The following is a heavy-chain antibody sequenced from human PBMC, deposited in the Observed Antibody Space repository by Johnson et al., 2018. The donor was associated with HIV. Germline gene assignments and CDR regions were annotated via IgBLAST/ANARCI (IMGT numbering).Heavy chain of an antibody. CDR3: ARGGEKGAFDI. CDR2: IRNKANSYTT. V-gene: IGHV3-72*01. D-gene: IGHD7-27*01. Sequence: VQLVESGGGLVLTGGSLRLSCAVSGFTFTDHYMDWVRQAPGKGLEWVGRIRNKANSYTTEYAASVKGRFTILRDDSKNSLYLQMNSLKTEDTAVYYCARGGEKGAFDIWGQGTMVTVSS. CDR1: GFTFTDHY. J-gene: IGHJ3*02.